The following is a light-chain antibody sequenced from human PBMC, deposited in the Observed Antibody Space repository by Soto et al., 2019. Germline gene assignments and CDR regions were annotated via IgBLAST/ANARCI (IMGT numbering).Light chain of an antibody. CDR3: QQYHNWPPQYT. CDR1: QTVASN. Sequence: EIVMTQSPATLSVSPGERATLSCRASQTVASNVAWYQQKPGQAPRLLIHGASTRATGVSARFSGTGSGTEFTLTISSLQSEDFAVAYCQQYHNWPPQYTFGQGTRLQIK. CDR2: GAS. V-gene: IGKV3-15*01. J-gene: IGKJ2*01.